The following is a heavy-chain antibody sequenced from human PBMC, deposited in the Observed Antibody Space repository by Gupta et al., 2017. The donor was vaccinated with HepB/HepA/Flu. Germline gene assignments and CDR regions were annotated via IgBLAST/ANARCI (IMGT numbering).Heavy chain of an antibody. D-gene: IGHD3-3*01. CDR1: GGSISSSSYY. CDR2: IYYSGST. V-gene: IGHV4-39*01. J-gene: IGHJ6*03. Sequence: QLQLQESGPGLVKPSETLSLTCTVSGGSISSSSYYWGGIRQPPGKGLEWIGSIYYSGSTYYNPSLKSRVTISVDTSKNQFSLKLSSVTAADTAVYYCARQGDDFWSGYYTGTFYYYYYMDVWGKGTTVTVSS. CDR3: ARQGDDFWSGYYTGTFYYYYYMDV.